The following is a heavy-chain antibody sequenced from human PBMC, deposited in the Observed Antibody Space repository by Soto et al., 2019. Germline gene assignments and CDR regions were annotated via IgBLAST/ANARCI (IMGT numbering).Heavy chain of an antibody. J-gene: IGHJ4*02. D-gene: IGHD5-12*01. CDR3: XAGXGLPRYY. Sequence: QLQLQESGSGLVKPSQTLSLTCAVSGGSISSGGYSWSWIRQPPGKGLEWIGYIYHSGSTYYNPSLKSRVTISVDRSKNQFSLKXSSVXAADTAXYYXXAGXGLPRYYWGQGTLVTVSS. CDR1: GGSISSGGYS. CDR2: IYHSGST. V-gene: IGHV4-30-2*01.